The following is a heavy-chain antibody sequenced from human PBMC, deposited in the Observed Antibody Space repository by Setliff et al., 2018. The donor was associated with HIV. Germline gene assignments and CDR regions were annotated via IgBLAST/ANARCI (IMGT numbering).Heavy chain of an antibody. V-gene: IGHV3-7*01. CDR2: IKQDGSEM. Sequence: GESLKISCAASGFTFSNYWMDWVRQVPGKGLEWVATIKQDGSEMYYVDSVKGRFTISRDNARTSVYLEMKSLRVEDTAVYLCANLWEMGAWGQGTLVTVSS. CDR1: GFTFSNYW. J-gene: IGHJ5*02. D-gene: IGHD1-26*01. CDR3: ANLWEMGA.